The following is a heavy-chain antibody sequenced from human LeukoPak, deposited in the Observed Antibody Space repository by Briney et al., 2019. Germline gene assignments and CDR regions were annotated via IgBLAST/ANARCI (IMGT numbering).Heavy chain of an antibody. V-gene: IGHV4-59*08. Sequence: SETLSLTCSVSGGSIRSNYWSWIRQPPGKGLEWIGYIYHSGNTNYNPSLKSRVTISVDTSKNQFSLNLRSVTAADTAVYYCASNYYGSGSLDYWGQGNLVTVFS. J-gene: IGHJ4*02. CDR3: ASNYYGSGSLDY. D-gene: IGHD3-10*01. CDR1: GGSIRSNY. CDR2: IYHSGNT.